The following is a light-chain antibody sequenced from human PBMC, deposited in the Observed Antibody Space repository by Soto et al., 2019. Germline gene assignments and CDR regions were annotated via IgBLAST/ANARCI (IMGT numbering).Light chain of an antibody. V-gene: IGKV1-27*01. CDR2: TAS. CDR3: QKYDRVPWT. Sequence: DIQMTQSPSSLSASVGDTVTITCRASQDISHYLAWYQKRPGKVPKLLIHTASILQSGVSSRFSASGSGTDFTPTISSLQPEDVATYYCQKYDRVPWTFGRGTKVEIK. CDR1: QDISHY. J-gene: IGKJ1*01.